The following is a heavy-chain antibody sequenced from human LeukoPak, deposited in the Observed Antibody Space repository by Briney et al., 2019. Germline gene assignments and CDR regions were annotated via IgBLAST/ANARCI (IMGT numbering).Heavy chain of an antibody. V-gene: IGHV4-39*01. CDR2: TYYSGST. Sequence: PSETLSLTCTVSGGSISSSSYYWGWIRQPPGKGLEWIGSTYYSGSTYYNPSLKSRVTISVDTSKNQFSLKLSSVTAADTAVYYCARHRVATIRYNWFDPWGQGTLVTVSS. J-gene: IGHJ5*02. CDR1: GGSISSSSYY. CDR3: ARHRVATIRYNWFDP. D-gene: IGHD5-12*01.